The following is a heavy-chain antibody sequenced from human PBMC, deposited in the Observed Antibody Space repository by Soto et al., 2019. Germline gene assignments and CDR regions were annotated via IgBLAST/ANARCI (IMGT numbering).Heavy chain of an antibody. Sequence: ASVKVSCKASGYTFTSYGISWVRQAPGQGLEWMGWISAYNGNTNYAQKLQGRVTMTTDTSTSTAYMELRSLRSDDTAVYYCARAANRASYGDYDYWGQGTLVTVSS. D-gene: IGHD4-17*01. CDR1: GYTFTSYG. J-gene: IGHJ4*02. CDR3: ARAANRASYGDYDY. CDR2: ISAYNGNT. V-gene: IGHV1-18*01.